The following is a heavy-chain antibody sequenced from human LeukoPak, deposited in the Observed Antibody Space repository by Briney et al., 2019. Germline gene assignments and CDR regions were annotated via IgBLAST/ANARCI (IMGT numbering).Heavy chain of an antibody. D-gene: IGHD6-19*01. J-gene: IGHJ6*02. CDR2: IYPGDSDT. Sequence: GESLKISCKGSGYSFTSYWIGWVRQMPGKGLEWMGIIYPGDSDTRYSPSFQGQVTISADKSISTAYLQWSSLKASDTAMYYCARCIAVAGTSGVIVDYYYGMDVWGQGTTVTVSS. CDR3: ARCIAVAGTSGVIVDYYYGMDV. V-gene: IGHV5-51*01. CDR1: GYSFTSYW.